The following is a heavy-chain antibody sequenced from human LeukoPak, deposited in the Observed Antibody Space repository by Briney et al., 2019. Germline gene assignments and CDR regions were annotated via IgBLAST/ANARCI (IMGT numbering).Heavy chain of an antibody. V-gene: IGHV3-21*01. Sequence: GGALRLSCAASGFIFSSYSMNWVRQAPGKGLEWVSSISSSSSYIYYADSVKGRFTISRDNAKNSLYLQMNSLRAEDTAVYYCARDWEGADPFDYWGQGTLVTVSS. CDR2: ISSSSSYI. CDR3: ARDWEGADPFDY. CDR1: GFIFSSYS. D-gene: IGHD1-26*01. J-gene: IGHJ4*02.